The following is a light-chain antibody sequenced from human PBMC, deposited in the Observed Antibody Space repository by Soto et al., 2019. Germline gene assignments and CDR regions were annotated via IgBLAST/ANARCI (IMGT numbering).Light chain of an antibody. Sequence: QSALTQPASVSGSPGLSIAISCTGTSRDVGGYNSVSWYQQQPGKVPKLMIYDVSNRPSGVSNRFSGSKSGNTASLTISGLQAEDEGDYFCSSYATGGSYVFGTATKLTVL. CDR3: SSYATGGSYV. J-gene: IGLJ1*01. V-gene: IGLV2-14*01. CDR2: DVS. CDR1: SRDVGGYNS.